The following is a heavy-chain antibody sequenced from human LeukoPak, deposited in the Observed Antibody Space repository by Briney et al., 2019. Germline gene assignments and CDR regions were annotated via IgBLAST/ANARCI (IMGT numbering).Heavy chain of an antibody. CDR3: ARIQGSSWGLWFDP. CDR1: GFSLSTSGMR. V-gene: IGHV2-70*04. J-gene: IGHJ5*02. CDR2: IDWDDDK. Sequence: SGPTLVNPTQTLTLTFTFSGFSLSTSGMRVGLIRQPPGKALEWLARIDWDDDKFYSTSLKTRLTISKDTSKNQVVLTMTNMDPVDTATYYCARIQGSSWGLWFDPWGQGTLVTVSS. D-gene: IGHD6-13*01.